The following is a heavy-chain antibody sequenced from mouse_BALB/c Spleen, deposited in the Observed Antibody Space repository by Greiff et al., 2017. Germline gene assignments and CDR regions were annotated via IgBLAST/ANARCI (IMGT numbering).Heavy chain of an antibody. V-gene: IGHV3-2*02. CDR1: GYSITSDYA. Sequence: EVQLQESGPGLVKPSQSLSLTCTVTGYSITSDYAWNWIRQFPGNKLEWMGYISYSGSTSYNPSLKSRISITRDTSKNQFFLQLNSVTTEDTATYYCARRGSSYGYWYFDVWGAGTTVTVSS. J-gene: IGHJ1*01. CDR3: ARRGSSYGYWYFDV. CDR2: ISYSGST. D-gene: IGHD1-1*01.